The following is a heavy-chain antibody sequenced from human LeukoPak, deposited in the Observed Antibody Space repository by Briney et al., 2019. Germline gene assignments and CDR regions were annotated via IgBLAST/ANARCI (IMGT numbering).Heavy chain of an antibody. J-gene: IGHJ4*02. CDR3: AKESGYCSGGSCYRGYYFDY. Sequence: GGSLRLSCAASGFIFSSYSMNWVRQAPGKGLEWVSSISSSSTYIYYADSVKGRFTISRDNSKNTLYLQMNSLRAEDTAVYYCAKESGYCSGGSCYRGYYFDYWGQGTLVTVSS. CDR1: GFIFSSYS. V-gene: IGHV3-21*04. D-gene: IGHD2-15*01. CDR2: ISSSSTYI.